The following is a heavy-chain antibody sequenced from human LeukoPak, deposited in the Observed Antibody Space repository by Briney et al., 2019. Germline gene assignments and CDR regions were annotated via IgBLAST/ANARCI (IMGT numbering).Heavy chain of an antibody. CDR3: ARVATQRTSAPSY. D-gene: IGHD6-25*01. J-gene: IGHJ4*02. CDR2: INPSGGST. Sequence: ASVEVSCKASGYTFTSYYMHWVRQAPGQGLEWMGIINPSGGSTSYAQKFQGRVTMTRDTSTSTVYMELSSLRSEVTAVYYCARVATQRTSAPSYWGQGTLVTVSS. CDR1: GYTFTSYY. V-gene: IGHV1-46*01.